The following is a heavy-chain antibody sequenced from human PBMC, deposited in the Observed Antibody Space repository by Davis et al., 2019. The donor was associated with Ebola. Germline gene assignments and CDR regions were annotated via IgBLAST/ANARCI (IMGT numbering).Heavy chain of an antibody. CDR1: RFAFSRYS. D-gene: IGHD3-3*01. CDR3: ARDPDTIDSGDDS. J-gene: IGHJ4*02. CDR2: ISSSSSAI. Sequence: PGGSLRLSCAASRFAFSRYSMIWVRQAPGKGLEWVSYISSSSSAIYYADSVKGRFTISRDNAKNSLYLQMSSLRDEDTAVYYCARDPDTIDSGDDSWGQGTLVTVSS. V-gene: IGHV3-48*02.